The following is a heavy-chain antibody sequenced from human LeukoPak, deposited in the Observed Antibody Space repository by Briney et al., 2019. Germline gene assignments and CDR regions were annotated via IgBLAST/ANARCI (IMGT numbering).Heavy chain of an antibody. D-gene: IGHD3-10*01. CDR2: ISYDGSNE. V-gene: IGHV3-30-3*01. Sequence: GGSLSLSCAVSGFTFSGDAINCVRQAPGKGLEWVAVISYDGSNEYYADSVKGRFTISRDNSKNTLYLQMNSLSVEDTAVYYCARVGYYASGHFSYFDSWGQGTLVTVSS. J-gene: IGHJ4*02. CDR3: ARVGYYASGHFSYFDS. CDR1: GFTFSGDA.